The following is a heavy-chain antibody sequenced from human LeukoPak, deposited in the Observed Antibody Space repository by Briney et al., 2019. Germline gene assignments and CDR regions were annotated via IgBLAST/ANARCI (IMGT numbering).Heavy chain of an antibody. J-gene: IGHJ6*03. CDR2: ISAYNGNT. Sequence: ASVKVSCKASGYTFTSYGISWVRQAPGQGLEWMGWISAYNGNTNYAQKLQGRVTMTTDTSTSTAYMDLRSLRSDDTAVYYCARDRAWAFTVGYYYYYYMDVWGKGTTVTVSS. V-gene: IGHV1-18*01. CDR3: ARDRAWAFTVGYYYYYYMDV. CDR1: GYTFTSYG. D-gene: IGHD4-11*01.